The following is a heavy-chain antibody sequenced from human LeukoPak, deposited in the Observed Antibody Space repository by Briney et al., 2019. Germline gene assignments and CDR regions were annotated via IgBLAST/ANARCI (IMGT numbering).Heavy chain of an antibody. CDR3: ARDSNSRRFGY. CDR1: GASISSRNY. J-gene: IGHJ4*02. D-gene: IGHD4-11*01. V-gene: IGHV4-38-2*02. CDR2: FSNGAT. Sequence: SETLSLTCAVSGASISSRNYWGWIRQPPGKGLEWIGTFSNGATYYTPSLKSRVTISIDTSRNEFSLKLSSVTAADTAVYYCARDSNSRRFGYWGQGTLVAVSP.